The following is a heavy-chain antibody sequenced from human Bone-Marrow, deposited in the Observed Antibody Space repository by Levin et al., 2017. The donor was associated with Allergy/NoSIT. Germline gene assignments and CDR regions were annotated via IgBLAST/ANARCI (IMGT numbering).Heavy chain of an antibody. CDR1: GFTFSDYY. D-gene: IGHD2-15*01. J-gene: IGHJ6*02. CDR2: ISTGSSTI. V-gene: IGHV3-11*01. CDR3: SRYRLGYCSGGSCYSAYDSYGMDV. Sequence: TSGGSLRLSCAASGFTFSDYYMSWIRQAPGKGLEWVSYISTGSSTIYYADSVKGRFTISRDNAKNSLFLQMDSLRAEDTAVYYCSRYRLGYCSGGSCYSAYDSYGMDVWGQGTTVTVSS.